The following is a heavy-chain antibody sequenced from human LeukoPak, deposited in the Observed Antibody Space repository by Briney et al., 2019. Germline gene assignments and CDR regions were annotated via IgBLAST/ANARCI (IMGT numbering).Heavy chain of an antibody. CDR2: ISSSSITI. V-gene: IGHV3-48*01. Sequence: PGGSLRLSCAASGFTFSSYNMNWVRQAPGKGLEWVSYISSSSITIYFADSVKGRFTISRDNSKNTLYLQMNSLRAEDTAVYYCAKVLRYNWNDVFDYWGQGTLVTVSS. J-gene: IGHJ4*02. CDR3: AKVLRYNWNDVFDY. CDR1: GFTFSSYN. D-gene: IGHD1-20*01.